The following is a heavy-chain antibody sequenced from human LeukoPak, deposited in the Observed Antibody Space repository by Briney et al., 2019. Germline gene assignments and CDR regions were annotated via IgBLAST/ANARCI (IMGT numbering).Heavy chain of an antibody. V-gene: IGHV3-23*01. D-gene: IGHD2-15*01. Sequence: GGSLRLSCAASGFTFSSYAMSWVRQAPGKGLEWVSAISGSGSSTYYADSVKGRFTISRGNSMHALYLQMNSLRVEDSAVYYCAKHFVGMVVAIRAYALDVWGQGTMVTVSS. J-gene: IGHJ3*01. CDR2: ISGSGSST. CDR1: GFTFSSYA. CDR3: AKHFVGMVVAIRAYALDV.